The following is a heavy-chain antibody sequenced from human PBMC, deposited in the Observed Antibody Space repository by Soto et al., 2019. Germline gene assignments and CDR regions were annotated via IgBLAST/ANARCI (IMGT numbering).Heavy chain of an antibody. J-gene: IGHJ5*02. CDR1: GGTFSSYT. CDR3: ARAEYCSSTSCNNWFDP. Sequence: SVKVSCKASGGTFSSYTISWVRQAPGQGLEWMGRIIPILGIANYAQKFQGRVTITADKSTSTAHMELSSLRSEDTAVYYCARAEYCSSTSCNNWFDPWGQGTLVTVSS. D-gene: IGHD2-2*01. V-gene: IGHV1-69*02. CDR2: IIPILGIA.